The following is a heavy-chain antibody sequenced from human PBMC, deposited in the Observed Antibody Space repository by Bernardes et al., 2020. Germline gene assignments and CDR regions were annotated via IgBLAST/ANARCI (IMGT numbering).Heavy chain of an antibody. D-gene: IGHD6-13*01. CDR1: GFAFSSYG. J-gene: IGHJ5*02. Sequence: GGSLRLSCAAPGFAFSSYGMSWVRPAPGKGAGWGSTLSGSGGYTYYADSVKGRFTISRDNSKNTLYLQMNSLRVEDTALYYCAKEAIAAAGATAWGQGTPVTVSS. CDR3: AKEAIAAAGATA. CDR2: LSGSGGYT. V-gene: IGHV3-23*01.